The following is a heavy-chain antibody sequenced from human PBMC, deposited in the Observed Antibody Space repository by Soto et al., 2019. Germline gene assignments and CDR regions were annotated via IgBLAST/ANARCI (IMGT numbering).Heavy chain of an antibody. D-gene: IGHD2-8*01. CDR1: GGTFSSYA. CDR2: IIPIFGTA. J-gene: IGHJ4*02. CDR3: ASSYCSNGVCNLPFDY. V-gene: IGHV1-69*13. Sequence: SVKVSCKASGGTFSSYAISWVRQAPGQGLEWMGGIIPIFGTANYAQKFQGRVTITADESTSTAYMELSRLRSGDTAVYYCASSYCSNGVCNLPFDYWGQGTLVTVSS.